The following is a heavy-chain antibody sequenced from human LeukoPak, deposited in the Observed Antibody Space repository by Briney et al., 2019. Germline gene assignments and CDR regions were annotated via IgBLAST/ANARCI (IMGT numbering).Heavy chain of an antibody. D-gene: IGHD1-26*01. Sequence: SETLALTCTVSGYSISSAYYWGWIRQPPGKGLEWIGSIYHSGSTYYNPSLKSRVTISVDTSKNQFSLKLSSVTAADAAVYYCARGPQTDSGSYYDDAFDSCRKGTMAIVS. V-gene: IGHV4-38-2*02. CDR1: GYSISSAYY. CDR3: ARGPQTDSGSYYDDAFDS. J-gene: IGHJ3*02. CDR2: IYHSGST.